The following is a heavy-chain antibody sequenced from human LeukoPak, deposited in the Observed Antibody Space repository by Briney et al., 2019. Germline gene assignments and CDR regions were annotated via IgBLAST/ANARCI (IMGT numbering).Heavy chain of an antibody. CDR2: IKEDGSEK. CDR3: AKDRYSSSWYPPDYYYYYMDV. V-gene: IGHV3-7*03. CDR1: GFTFSSYW. J-gene: IGHJ6*03. D-gene: IGHD6-13*01. Sequence: PGGSLRLSCAASGFTFSSYWMSWVRQAPGKGLEWVANIKEDGSEKYYVDSVKGRFTISRDNSKNTLYLQMNSLRAEDTAVYYCAKDRYSSSWYPPDYYYYYMDVWGKGTTVTVSS.